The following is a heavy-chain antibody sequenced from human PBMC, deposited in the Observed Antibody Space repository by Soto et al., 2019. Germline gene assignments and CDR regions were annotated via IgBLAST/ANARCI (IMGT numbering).Heavy chain of an antibody. CDR2: IYWDNDK. CDR1: GFSLSSGVG. V-gene: IGHV2-5*02. CDR3: SYRHWLARGRDWFDP. J-gene: IGHJ5*02. Sequence: GSGPTLVNPTETLTLTCSFSGFSLSSGVGVGWVRQPPGKALEWLAVIYWDNDKRSSLSLKSRLTITKDTSRNQVSLTMTNMDPAYTAIYYFSYRHWLARGRDWFDPWGRGTPVTVSS. D-gene: IGHD6-19*01.